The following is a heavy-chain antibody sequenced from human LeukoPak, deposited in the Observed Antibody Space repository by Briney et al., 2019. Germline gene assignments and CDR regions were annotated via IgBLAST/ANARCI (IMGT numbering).Heavy chain of an antibody. V-gene: IGHV3-23*01. CDR2: VSSSGGNT. D-gene: IGHD1-14*01. CDR3: AKNAGVSRNQIDY. CDR1: GFTFSSYA. J-gene: IGHJ4*02. Sequence: QPGGSLRLSCAASGFTFSSYAMTWVRQAPGKGLEWVSGVSSSGGNTYYAGSVKGRFTISRDNSKNTLYLQMDSLRGEDTAVYYCAKNAGVSRNQIDYWGQGTLVTVSS.